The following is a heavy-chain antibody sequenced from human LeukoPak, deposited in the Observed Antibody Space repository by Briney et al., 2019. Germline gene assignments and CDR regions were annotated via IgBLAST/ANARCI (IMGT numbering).Heavy chain of an antibody. V-gene: IGHV5-51*01. Sequence: GESLKISCKGFGYSFTDYWIDWVRQMPGKGLEWMGIIYPGDSDTRYSPSFQGQVTISADKSISTAYLQWGSLKASDTAMYYCARHSGSSSSGADYWGQGTLVTVSS. CDR3: ARHSGSSSSGADY. CDR1: GYSFTDYW. D-gene: IGHD6-6*01. CDR2: IYPGDSDT. J-gene: IGHJ4*02.